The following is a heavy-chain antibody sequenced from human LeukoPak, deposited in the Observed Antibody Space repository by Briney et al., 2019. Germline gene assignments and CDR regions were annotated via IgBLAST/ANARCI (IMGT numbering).Heavy chain of an antibody. D-gene: IGHD7-27*01. Sequence: SGTLSLTCGVSGGSITSTNYWTWVRQPPGKGLEWIGEVNLQGSTNYNPSLMGRVAISVDMSENHISLQLTSVTAADTAVYYCAREVNWGTKEDAFDIWGQGTMVSVSS. CDR3: AREVNWGTKEDAFDI. J-gene: IGHJ3*02. V-gene: IGHV4-4*02. CDR2: VNLQGST. CDR1: GGSITSTNY.